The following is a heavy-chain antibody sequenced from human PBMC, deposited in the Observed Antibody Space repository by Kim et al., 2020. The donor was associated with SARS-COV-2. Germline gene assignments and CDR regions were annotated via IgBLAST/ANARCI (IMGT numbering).Heavy chain of an antibody. CDR3: ARVSTIFGVASLGMDV. D-gene: IGHD3-3*01. V-gene: IGHV4-59*01. Sequence: SLESRVTISVDTSKTQFSLKLSSVTAADTAVYYCARVSTIFGVASLGMDVWGQGTTVTVSS. J-gene: IGHJ6*02.